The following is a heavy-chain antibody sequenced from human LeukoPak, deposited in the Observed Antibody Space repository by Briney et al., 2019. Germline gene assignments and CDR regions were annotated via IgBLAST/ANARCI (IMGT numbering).Heavy chain of an antibody. Sequence: ASVNVSFKASGYSFTSYGISWVRQAPGQGLEWMGWISTYAGNTNYAQKVQDRVTMTTDSSTSTAYVEPRSLRSDDKSVYYCARDRPLDADDYYCFYYFDYWCQGTLVTVSS. J-gene: IGHJ4*02. CDR2: ISTYAGNT. CDR3: ARDRPLDADDYYCFYYFDY. V-gene: IGHV1-18*04. D-gene: IGHD3-10*01. CDR1: GYSFTSYG.